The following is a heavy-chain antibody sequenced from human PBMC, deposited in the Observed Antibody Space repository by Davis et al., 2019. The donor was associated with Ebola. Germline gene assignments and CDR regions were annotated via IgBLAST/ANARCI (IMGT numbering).Heavy chain of an antibody. CDR2: ISAYNGNT. V-gene: IGHV1-18*04. D-gene: IGHD4-17*01. CDR1: GYTFTSYG. J-gene: IGHJ3*01. CDR3: ARGANYGDYGGL. Sequence: ASVKVSCKASGYTFTSYGISWVRQAPGQGLEWMGWISAYNGNTNYAQKLQGRVTITADESTSTAYMELSSLRSEDTAVYYCARGANYGDYGGLWGQGTMVTVSS.